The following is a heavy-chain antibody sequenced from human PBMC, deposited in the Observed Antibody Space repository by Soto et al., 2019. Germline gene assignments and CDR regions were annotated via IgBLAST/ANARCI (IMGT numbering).Heavy chain of an antibody. CDR1: GFTFSSYA. V-gene: IGHV3-23*01. D-gene: IGHD6-19*01. CDR3: AKSSSGWYEGFDY. CDR2: ISGSGGST. Sequence: TASGFTFSSYAMSWVRQAPGKGLEWVSAISGSGGSTYYADSVKGRFTISRDNSKNTLYLQMNSLRAEDTAVYYCAKSSSGWYEGFDYWGQGTLVTVSS. J-gene: IGHJ4*02.